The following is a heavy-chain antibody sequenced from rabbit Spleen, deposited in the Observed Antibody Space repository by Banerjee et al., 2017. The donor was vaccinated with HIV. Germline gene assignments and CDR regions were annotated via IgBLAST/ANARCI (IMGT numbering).Heavy chain of an antibody. V-gene: IGHV1S40*01. J-gene: IGHJ6*01. D-gene: IGHD8-1*01. CDR2: IHIGSSAFT. CDR3: ARDTGTSFSTYGMDL. CDR1: GFSFTGSSY. Sequence: QSLEESGGDLVKPGASLTLTCTASGFSFTGSSYMCWVRQAPGKGLEWIACIHIGSSAFTYFASWAKGRFTISKTSSTTVTLQMTSLTAADTATYFCARDTGTSFSTYGMDLWGPGTLVTVS.